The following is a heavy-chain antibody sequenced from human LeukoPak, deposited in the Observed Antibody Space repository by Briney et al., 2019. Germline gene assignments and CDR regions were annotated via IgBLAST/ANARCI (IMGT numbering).Heavy chain of an antibody. CDR3: ARGLEGYYDSSGYYGYYFDY. J-gene: IGHJ4*02. Sequence: SETLSLTCAVYGGSFSGYYWSWIRQPPGKGLEWIGEINHSGSTNYNPSLKSRVTISVDTSKNQFSLKLSSVTAADTAVYYCARGLEGYYDSSGYYGYYFDYWGQGTLVTVSS. CDR1: GGSFSGYY. D-gene: IGHD3-22*01. CDR2: INHSGST. V-gene: IGHV4-34*01.